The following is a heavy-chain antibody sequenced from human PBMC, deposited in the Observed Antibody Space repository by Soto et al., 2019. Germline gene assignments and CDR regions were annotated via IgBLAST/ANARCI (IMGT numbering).Heavy chain of an antibody. V-gene: IGHV3-48*03. CDR2: ISSSGSTI. CDR3: ARGTFGGVIAPFDY. J-gene: IGHJ4*02. D-gene: IGHD3-16*02. Sequence: EVQLVESGGGLVQPGGSLRLSCAASGFTFSSYEMNWVRQAPGKGLEWVSYISSSGSTIYYADSVKGRFTISRDNAKNSLYLQMNSLRAEDTAVYYCARGTFGGVIAPFDYWGQGTLVTVSS. CDR1: GFTFSSYE.